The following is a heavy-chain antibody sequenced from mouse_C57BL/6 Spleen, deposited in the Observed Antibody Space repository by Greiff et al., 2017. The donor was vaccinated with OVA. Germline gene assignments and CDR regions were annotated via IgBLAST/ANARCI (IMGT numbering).Heavy chain of an antibody. CDR1: GYTFTSYW. V-gene: IGHV1-53*01. J-gene: IGHJ4*01. CDR2: INPSNGGT. Sequence: VQLQQSGTELVKPGASVKLSCKASGYTFTSYWMHWVKQRPGQGLEWIGNINPSNGGTNYNEKFKSKATLTVDKSSSTAYMQLSSLTSEDSAVYYCATSTGTLYAMDYWGQGTSVTVSS. D-gene: IGHD4-1*01. CDR3: ATSTGTLYAMDY.